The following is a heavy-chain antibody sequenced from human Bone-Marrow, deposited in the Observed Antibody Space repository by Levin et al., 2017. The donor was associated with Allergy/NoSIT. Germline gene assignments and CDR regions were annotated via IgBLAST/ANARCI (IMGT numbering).Heavy chain of an antibody. CDR2: INHSGSP. V-gene: IGHV4-34*01. CDR3: ARAVGMDV. CDR1: GGSFRGYY. Sequence: SQTLSLTCAVYGGSFRGYYWNWIRQSPGKGLEWIGEINHSGSPNYNPSLRSRVFMSLDTSKNHFSLKLSSVTAADTAVYYCARAVGMDVWGQGTTVTVSS. J-gene: IGHJ6*02.